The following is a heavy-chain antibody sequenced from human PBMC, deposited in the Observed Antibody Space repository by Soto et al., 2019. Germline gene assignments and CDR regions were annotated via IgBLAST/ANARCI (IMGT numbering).Heavy chain of an antibody. D-gene: IGHD3-16*02. CDR2: INPNSGGT. J-gene: IGHJ6*03. CDR1: GYTFTGYY. V-gene: IGHV1-2*04. Sequence: QVQLVQSGAEVKKPRASVKVSCKASGYTFTGYYMHWVRQAPGQGLEWMGWINPNSGGTNYAQKFQGWVTMTRDTSISTAYMELSRLRSDDTAVYYCARAADYIWGSYRTTDYYYYMDVWGKGTTVTVSS. CDR3: ARAADYIWGSYRTTDYYYYMDV.